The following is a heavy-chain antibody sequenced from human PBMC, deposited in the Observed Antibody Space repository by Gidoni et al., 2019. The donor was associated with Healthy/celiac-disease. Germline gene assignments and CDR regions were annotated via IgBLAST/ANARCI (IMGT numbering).Heavy chain of an antibody. CDR3: AKGVSHYYDSSGYNGPDAFDI. CDR1: GFTFRNFG. J-gene: IGHJ3*02. Sequence: QVPLVESGGGVVQPGRSLRLSCAASGFTFRNFGMHWVRQAPGQGLEWVALISYDGSNKDYADSVKGRVTISRDNSKNTLSLQMNSLRAEDTAVYYCAKGVSHYYDSSGYNGPDAFDIWGQGTMVTVSS. CDR2: ISYDGSNK. V-gene: IGHV3-30*18. D-gene: IGHD3-22*01.